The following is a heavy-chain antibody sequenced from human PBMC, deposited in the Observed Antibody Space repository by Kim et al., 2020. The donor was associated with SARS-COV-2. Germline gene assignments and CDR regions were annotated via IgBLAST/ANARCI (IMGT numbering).Heavy chain of an antibody. CDR2: IIPIFGTA. V-gene: IGHV1-69*13. CDR1: GGTFSSYA. CDR3: ARDGPIGRDFDY. Sequence: SVKVSCKASGGTFSSYAISWVRQAPGQGLEWMGGIIPIFGTANYAQKFQGRVTITADESTSTAYMELSSLRSEDTAVYYCARDGPIGRDFDYWGQGTLVTVSS. J-gene: IGHJ4*02.